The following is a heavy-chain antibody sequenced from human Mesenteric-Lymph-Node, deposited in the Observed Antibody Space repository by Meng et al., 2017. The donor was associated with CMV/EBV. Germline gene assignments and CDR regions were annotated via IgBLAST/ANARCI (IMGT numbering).Heavy chain of an antibody. CDR1: GFTFRSYA. CDR2: ISYDGSNK. D-gene: IGHD3-3*01. CDR3: ASSYDFWSGYDY. Sequence: SCAASGFTFRSYAMHWVRQAPGKGLEWVAVISYDGSNKYYADSVKGRFTISRDNSKNTLYLQMNSLRAEDTAVYYCASSYDFWSGYDYWGQGTLVTVSS. J-gene: IGHJ4*02. V-gene: IGHV3-30*04.